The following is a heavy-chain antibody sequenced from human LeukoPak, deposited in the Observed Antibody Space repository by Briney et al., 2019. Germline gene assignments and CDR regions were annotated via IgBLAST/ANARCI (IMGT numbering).Heavy chain of an antibody. Sequence: PSETLSLTCTVSGVSISSYYWSWIRQPPGKGLEWIRYIYYSGSTNYNPSLKSRVTISVDTSKNQFSLKLSSVTAADTAVYYCAREFDWLSFFDYWGQGTLVTVSS. CDR3: AREFDWLSFFDY. CDR1: GVSISSYY. V-gene: IGHV4-59*01. D-gene: IGHD3-9*01. CDR2: IYYSGST. J-gene: IGHJ4*02.